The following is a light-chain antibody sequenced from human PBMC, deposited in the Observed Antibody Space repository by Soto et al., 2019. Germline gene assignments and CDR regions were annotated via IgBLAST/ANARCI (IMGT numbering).Light chain of an antibody. CDR3: QQYINAPQT. Sequence: DIVMTQSPDSLAVSLGERATINCKSSQSVLYSPNNKTYLAWYQQKPGQPPKLLVYWASNREHGVPDRFSGSGSETDFTLTINSLQAEDVAVYYCQQYINAPQTFGQGTKVEIK. CDR1: QSVLYSPNNKTY. CDR2: WAS. J-gene: IGKJ1*01. V-gene: IGKV4-1*01.